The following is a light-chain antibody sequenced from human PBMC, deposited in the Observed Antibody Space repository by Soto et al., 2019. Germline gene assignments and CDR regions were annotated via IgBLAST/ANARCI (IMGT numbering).Light chain of an antibody. Sequence: ELVMTQSPATLSVAPGERATLSCRASQSVSSNLAWYQQKPGQXPRXXIYGASTRATGIPARFSATESGTEFTLTLRSLKSEDGAVYDGQQYNNWPPTFGQGTKVDIK. CDR1: QSVSSN. CDR3: QQYNNWPPT. V-gene: IGKV3-15*01. J-gene: IGKJ1*01. CDR2: GAS.